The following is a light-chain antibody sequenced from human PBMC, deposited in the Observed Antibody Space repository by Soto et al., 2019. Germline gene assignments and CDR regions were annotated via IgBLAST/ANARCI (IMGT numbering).Light chain of an antibody. CDR2: GNS. Sequence: QSVLTQPPSVSGAPGQRVTISCTGSSSNIGAGYDVHWYQQLPGTAPKLHIYGNSNRPSGVPDRFSGSKSGTSASLAITGLQAEDEADYYCKSYDSSLSGSVVFGGGTKVTVL. CDR3: KSYDSSLSGSVV. J-gene: IGLJ2*01. CDR1: SSNIGAGYD. V-gene: IGLV1-40*01.